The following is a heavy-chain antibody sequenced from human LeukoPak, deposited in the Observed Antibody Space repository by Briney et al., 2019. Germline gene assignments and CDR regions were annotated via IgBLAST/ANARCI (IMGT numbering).Heavy chain of an antibody. D-gene: IGHD3-3*01. Sequence: GGSLRLSCAASGFTFSSYWIHWVRQAPGKGLVWVSRTSDDGRSTNYADSVKGRFTISRDNAKNTLYLQMNNLRVEDTAVCYCARWDYDFWSGRADFWGRGTLVTVSS. CDR1: GFTFSSYW. CDR3: ARWDYDFWSGRADF. CDR2: TSDDGRST. V-gene: IGHV3-74*01. J-gene: IGHJ4*02.